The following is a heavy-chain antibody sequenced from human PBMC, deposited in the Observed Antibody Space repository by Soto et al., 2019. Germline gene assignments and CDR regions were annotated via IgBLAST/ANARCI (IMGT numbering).Heavy chain of an antibody. J-gene: IGHJ4*02. CDR1: GFTFSSYA. CDR3: AKAPNYYDSSGYYYFDY. D-gene: IGHD3-22*01. CDR2: ISGSGGST. Sequence: PGGSLRLSCAASGFTFSSYAMSWVRQAPGKGLEWVSAISGSGGSTYYADSVKGRFTISRDNSKNTLYLQMNSLRAEDTAVYYCAKAPNYYDSSGYYYFDYWGQGTLVTVSS. V-gene: IGHV3-23*01.